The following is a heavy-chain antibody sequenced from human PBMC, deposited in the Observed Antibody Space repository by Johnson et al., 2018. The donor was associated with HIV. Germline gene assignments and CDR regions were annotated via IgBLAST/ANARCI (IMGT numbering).Heavy chain of an antibody. CDR1: GFTFDDCG. CDR3: ARVSSGGAFDI. CDR2: ISWNSGSI. V-gene: IGHV3-20*04. J-gene: IGHJ3*02. Sequence: LLVESGGGVVRPGGSLRLSCAASGFTFDDCGMNWVRQAPGKGLEWVSGISWNSGSIGYVDSVKGRFTISRENAKNSLYLQMNSLRAGDTAVYYCARVSSGGAFDIWGQGTMVTVSS. D-gene: IGHD3-22*01.